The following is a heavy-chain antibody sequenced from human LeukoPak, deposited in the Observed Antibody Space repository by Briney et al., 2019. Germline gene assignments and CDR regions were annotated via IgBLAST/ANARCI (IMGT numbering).Heavy chain of an antibody. J-gene: IGHJ5*02. CDR2: MNPNSGNT. CDR3: TRGSIAVPYNWFDP. V-gene: IGHV1-8*02. D-gene: IGHD6-19*01. CDR1: GYTFTGYY. Sequence: ASVKVSCXASGYTFTGYYMHWVRQAPGQGLEWMGWMNPNSGNTGYAQKFQGRVIMTRDTSISTVYMELSSLRSEDTAVYYCTRGSIAVPYNWFDPWGQGTRVTVSS.